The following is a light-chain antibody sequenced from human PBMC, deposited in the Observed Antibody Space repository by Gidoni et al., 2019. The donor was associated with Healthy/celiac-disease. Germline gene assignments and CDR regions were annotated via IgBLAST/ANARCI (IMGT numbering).Light chain of an antibody. J-gene: IGKJ3*01. V-gene: IGKV1-39*01. CDR3: QQSYSTLFT. CDR2: AAS. Sequence: DIQMTQSPSSLSASVGDRVTITCRPSQSISSYLNWYQQKPGKAPKLLIYAASSLQSGVPSRFSGRGSGTDFTLTISSLQPEDFATYYCQQSYSTLFTFGPGTKVDIK. CDR1: QSISSY.